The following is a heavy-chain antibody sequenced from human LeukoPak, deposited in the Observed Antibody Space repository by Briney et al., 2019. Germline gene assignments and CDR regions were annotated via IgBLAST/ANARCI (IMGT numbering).Heavy chain of an antibody. J-gene: IGHJ4*02. CDR1: GGSISSSSYY. CDR2: IYYSGST. CDR3: ARGFGVIYYFDY. Sequence: SETLSLTCTVSGGSISSSSYYWGWIRQPPGKGLEWIGYIYYSGSTYYNPSLKSRVTISVDTSKNQFSLKLSSVTAADTAVYYCARGFGVIYYFDYWGQGTLVTVSS. D-gene: IGHD3-10*01. V-gene: IGHV4-31*03.